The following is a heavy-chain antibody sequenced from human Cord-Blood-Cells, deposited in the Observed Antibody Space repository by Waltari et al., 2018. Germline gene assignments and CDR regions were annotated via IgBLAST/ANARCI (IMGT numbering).Heavy chain of an antibody. V-gene: IGHV1-2*02. CDR2: INPNSGGT. CDR3: ASIGDIVVVPAATPLKYYYYMDV. D-gene: IGHD2-2*01. J-gene: IGHJ6*03. Sequence: QVQLVQSGAEVKKPGASVKVSCKASGYTFTGYYMHWVRQAPGPGLEWMGWINPNSGGTNYAQKFQGRVTMTRDTSISTAYMELSRLRSDDTAVYYCASIGDIVVVPAATPLKYYYYMDVWGKGTTVTVSS. CDR1: GYTFTGYY.